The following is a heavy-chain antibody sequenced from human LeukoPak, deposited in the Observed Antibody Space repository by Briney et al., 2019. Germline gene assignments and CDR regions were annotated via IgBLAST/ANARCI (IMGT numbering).Heavy chain of an antibody. CDR2: INHSGST. V-gene: IGHV4-34*01. Sequence: SETLSLTCAVYGGSSSGYYWSWIRQPPGKGLEWIGEINHSGSTNYNPSLKSRVTISVDTSKNQFSLKLSSMTAADTAVYYCARFPCSGDSCYFGIRAFDVWGQGTMVTVSS. CDR1: GGSSSGYY. J-gene: IGHJ3*01. CDR3: ARFPCSGDSCYFGIRAFDV. D-gene: IGHD2-15*01.